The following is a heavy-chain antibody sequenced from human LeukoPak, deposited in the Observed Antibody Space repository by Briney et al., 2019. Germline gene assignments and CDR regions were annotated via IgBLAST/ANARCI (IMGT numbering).Heavy chain of an antibody. CDR1: GGSISSYY. J-gene: IGHJ4*02. Sequence: PSETLSLTCTVSGGSISSYYWSWIRQPPGKGLEWIGYIYYSGSTNYNPSLKSRVTISVDTSKNQFSLKLSSVTAADTAVYYCARYSSGWFYFDYWGQGTLVTVSS. D-gene: IGHD6-19*01. V-gene: IGHV4-59*01. CDR3: ARYSSGWFYFDY. CDR2: IYYSGST.